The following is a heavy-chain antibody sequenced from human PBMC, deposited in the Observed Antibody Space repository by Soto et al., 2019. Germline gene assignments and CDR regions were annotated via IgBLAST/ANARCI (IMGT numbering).Heavy chain of an antibody. D-gene: IGHD5-12*01. CDR3: AIDHVGGYEFPSYYDY. V-gene: IGHV3-48*02. CDR1: GFTFRRYS. CDR2: ISSSTSTI. J-gene: IGHJ4*02. Sequence: GGSLRLSCAASGFTFRRYSMNWVRQAPGKGLEWVSYISSSTSTIYYADSVKGRFTISRDNAKNSLYLQMNSLRDEDTVVYYCAIDHVGGYEFPSYYDYCGQGTLVTVSS.